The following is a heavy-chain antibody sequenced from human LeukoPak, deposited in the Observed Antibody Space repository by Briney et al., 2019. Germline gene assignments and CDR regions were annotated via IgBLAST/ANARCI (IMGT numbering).Heavy chain of an antibody. J-gene: IGHJ4*02. Sequence: GASVKVSCKASGYTFTSYYMHWVRQAPGRGLEWMGIINPSGGSTSYAQKFQGRVTMTRDTSTSTVYMELSSLRSEDTAVYYCARDNYGDYVTQCFDYWGQGTLVTVSS. V-gene: IGHV1-46*03. CDR2: INPSGGST. D-gene: IGHD4-17*01. CDR1: GYTFTSYY. CDR3: ARDNYGDYVTQCFDY.